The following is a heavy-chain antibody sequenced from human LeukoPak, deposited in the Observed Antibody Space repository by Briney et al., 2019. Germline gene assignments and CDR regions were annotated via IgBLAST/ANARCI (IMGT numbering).Heavy chain of an antibody. CDR3: ARFPTIVVVVAAYYYGMDV. Sequence: ASVTVSCKASGYTFTGYYMHWVRQAPGQGLEWMGWINPNSGGTNYAQKFQGRVTMTRDTSISTAYMELSRLRSDDTAVYYCARFPTIVVVVAAYYYGMDVWGQGTTVTVSS. V-gene: IGHV1-2*02. J-gene: IGHJ6*02. CDR2: INPNSGGT. D-gene: IGHD2-15*01. CDR1: GYTFTGYY.